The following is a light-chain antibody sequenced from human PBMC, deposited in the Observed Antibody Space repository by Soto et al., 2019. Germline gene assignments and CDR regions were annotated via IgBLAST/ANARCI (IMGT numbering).Light chain of an antibody. J-gene: IGLJ2*01. CDR3: TSYTGSSTV. CDR2: EVS. CDR1: SSDIGDYDY. V-gene: IGLV2-14*01. Sequence: QSALTQPASVSGSPGQSITISCTGTSSDIGDYDYVSWYQQHPGKAPKLIIYEVSDRPSGVSNRFSGSKSGNTASLTISGLQAEDEADYYCTSYTGSSTVFGGGTQLTVL.